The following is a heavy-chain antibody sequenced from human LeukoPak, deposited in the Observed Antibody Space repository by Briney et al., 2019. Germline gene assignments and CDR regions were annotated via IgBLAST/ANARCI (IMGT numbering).Heavy chain of an antibody. CDR3: ARGGPPRHFDWLVDF. V-gene: IGHV3-48*03. Sequence: GGSLRLSCAVSGFTFSSYEMNWVRQAPGKGLEWVSYISSSGSAIYYADSVKGRFTISRDDAKNSLYLQMNSLRAEDTAVYYCARGGPPRHFDWLVDFWGQGTLVTVSS. J-gene: IGHJ4*02. CDR2: ISSSGSAI. D-gene: IGHD3-9*01. CDR1: GFTFSSYE.